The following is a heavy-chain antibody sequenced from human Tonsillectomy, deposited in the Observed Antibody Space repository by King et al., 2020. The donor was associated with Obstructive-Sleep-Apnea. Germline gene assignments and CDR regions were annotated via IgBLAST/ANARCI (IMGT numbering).Heavy chain of an antibody. D-gene: IGHD2/OR15-2a*01. CDR2: INGDGSST. V-gene: IGHV3-74*01. Sequence: GQLVQSGGGLVQPGGSLRLSCVASGFTFSGYWMHWVRQAPGKGLVWVSFINGDGSSTSYADSVKGRFTISRDNAKNTLYLQMNSVGAEDTSVYYCTRDFLAGFDPWGQGTLVTVSS. J-gene: IGHJ5*02. CDR3: TRDFLAGFDP. CDR1: GFTFSGYW.